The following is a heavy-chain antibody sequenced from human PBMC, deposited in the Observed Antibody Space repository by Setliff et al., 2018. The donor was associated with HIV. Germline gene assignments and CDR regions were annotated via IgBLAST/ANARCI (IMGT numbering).Heavy chain of an antibody. Sequence: PSETLSLTCTVSGGSISSGDYYWSWIRQPPGKGLEWIGYIYYSGSTYYNPSLKSRVTISVDTSKNQFSLKLSSVTAADTAVYYCARAKEGYGGWYYFDYWAQGTLVTV. V-gene: IGHV4-30-4*08. CDR2: IYYSGST. CDR3: ARAKEGYGGWYYFDY. J-gene: IGHJ4*02. D-gene: IGHD6-19*01. CDR1: GGSISSGDYY.